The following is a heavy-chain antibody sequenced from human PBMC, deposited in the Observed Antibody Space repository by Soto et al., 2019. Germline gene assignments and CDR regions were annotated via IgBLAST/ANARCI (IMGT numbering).Heavy chain of an antibody. V-gene: IGHV3-33*01. CDR1: GFTFSSYG. CDR3: ARDRVYYYYGMDV. CDR2: IWYDGSNK. Sequence: QVQLVESGGGVVQPGRSLRLSCAASGFTFSSYGMHWVRQAPGKGLEWVAVIWYDGSNKYYADSVKGRFTISRDKSKNTLYLQMNSLRAEDTAVYYCARDRVYYYYGMDVWGQGTTVTVSS. J-gene: IGHJ6*02. D-gene: IGHD3-10*01.